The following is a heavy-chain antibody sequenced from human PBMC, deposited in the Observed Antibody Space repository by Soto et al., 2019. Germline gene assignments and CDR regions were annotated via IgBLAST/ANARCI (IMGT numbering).Heavy chain of an antibody. V-gene: IGHV4-30-4*01. Sequence: QVQLQESGPGLVESAQTLSLTCTVSGASITSRDYYWNWIRQPPGKGLEWIGSIYYSGNTYYKTSLKSRLSISTETPKNLFSLKLNFVAAAYTAVYYCASFGVASMNWLDPWGQGTLVTVSS. CDR2: IYYSGNT. D-gene: IGHD3-3*01. CDR1: GASITSRDYY. J-gene: IGHJ5*02. CDR3: ASFGVASMNWLDP.